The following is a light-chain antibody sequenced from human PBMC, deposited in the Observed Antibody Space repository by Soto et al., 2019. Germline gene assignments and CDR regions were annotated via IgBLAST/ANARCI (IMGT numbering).Light chain of an antibody. J-gene: IGKJ4*01. V-gene: IGKV3-15*01. Sequence: EVVMAQSPATLSVSPGERGTLSCRASQSVSSNLAWYQQKPGQAPRLLIYGASTRANGIPARFSGSGSGTEFTLTISSLQSEDFAVYYCQQFNNWPLTFGGGTKVEIK. CDR3: QQFNNWPLT. CDR1: QSVSSN. CDR2: GAS.